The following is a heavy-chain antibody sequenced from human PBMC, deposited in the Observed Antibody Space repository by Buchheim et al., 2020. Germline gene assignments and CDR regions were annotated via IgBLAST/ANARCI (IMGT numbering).Heavy chain of an antibody. V-gene: IGHV3-7*03. J-gene: IGHJ2*01. CDR1: GFTFSDYW. CDR2: IKEDGTEV. CDR3: ARDCSSTSCSDYWYFDL. D-gene: IGHD2-2*01. Sequence: EVQLVESGGGLVQPGESLRLSCAASGFTFSDYWMSWVRQAPGKGLEWVANIKEDGTEVHFVDSVKGRFFISRDNARNSLYLQMNSLRAEDTAVYYCARDCSSTSCSDYWYFDLWGRGTL.